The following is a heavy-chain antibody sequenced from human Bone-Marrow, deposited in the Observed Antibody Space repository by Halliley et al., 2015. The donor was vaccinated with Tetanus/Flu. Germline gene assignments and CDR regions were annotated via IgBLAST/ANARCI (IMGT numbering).Heavy chain of an antibody. V-gene: IGHV5-10-1*01. Sequence: MGRIAPCYSSTKYSPSFQGHVTISADKSISAASLQWSSLKASDTAMYCCARHAFGDSGWYYFDFWGQGTLVTVSS. J-gene: IGHJ4*02. CDR2: IAPCYSST. D-gene: IGHD6-19*01. CDR3: ARHAFGDSGWYYFDF.